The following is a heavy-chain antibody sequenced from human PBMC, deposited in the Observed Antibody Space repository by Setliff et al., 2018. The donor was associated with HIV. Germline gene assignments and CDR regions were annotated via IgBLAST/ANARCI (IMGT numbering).Heavy chain of an antibody. CDR1: GGSISSGDYY. CDR3: ARDSGRRNDAFDI. V-gene: IGHV4-30-4*08. Sequence: SETLSLTCTVSGGSISSGDYYWSWIRQPPGKGLEWVGYIYYSGSTYYNPSLKSRVTISVDTSKNQFSLKLSSVTAADTAVYYCARDSGRRNDAFDIWGQGTMVT. CDR2: IYYSGST. J-gene: IGHJ3*02. D-gene: IGHD3-10*01.